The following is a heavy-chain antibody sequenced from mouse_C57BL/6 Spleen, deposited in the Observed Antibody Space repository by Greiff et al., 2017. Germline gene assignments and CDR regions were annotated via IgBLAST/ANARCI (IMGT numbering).Heavy chain of an antibody. Sequence: VQLQQSGPELVKPGASVQISCKASGYSFTGYYMNWVKQSPEKSLEWIGEINPSTGGTTYNQKFKAKATLTVDKSSSTAYMQLKSLTSEDSAVYYCARRRGTDYFDYWRQGTTLTVSS. CDR3: ARRRGTDYFDY. V-gene: IGHV1-42*01. J-gene: IGHJ2*01. D-gene: IGHD3-3*01. CDR2: INPSTGGT. CDR1: GYSFTGYY.